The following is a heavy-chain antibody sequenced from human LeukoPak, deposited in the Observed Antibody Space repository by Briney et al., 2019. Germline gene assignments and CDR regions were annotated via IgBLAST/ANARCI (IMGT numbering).Heavy chain of an antibody. CDR3: ARDSTVTPYYYYGMDV. D-gene: IGHD4-17*01. CDR1: GYSFTSYW. V-gene: IGHV5-51*01. CDR2: IYPGDSDT. Sequence: GESLKISCKGSGYSFTSYWIGWVRQMPGKGLEWMGIIYPGDSDTRYSPSFQGQVTISADKSISTAYLQWSSLKASDTAMYYCARDSTVTPYYYYGMDVWGQGTTVTVSS. J-gene: IGHJ6*02.